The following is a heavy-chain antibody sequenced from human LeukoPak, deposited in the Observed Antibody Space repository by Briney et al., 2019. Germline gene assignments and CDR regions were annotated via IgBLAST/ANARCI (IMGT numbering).Heavy chain of an antibody. D-gene: IGHD6-6*01. CDR1: GGSISSGDYY. CDR3: ARVPSRSVYSSSGYFDY. Sequence: SETLSLTCTVSGGSISSGDYYWSWIRQPSGKGLEWIGYIYYSGSTYYNPSLKSRVTISVDTSKNQFSLKLSSVTAADTAVYYCARVPSRSVYSSSGYFDYWGQGTLVTVSS. V-gene: IGHV4-30-4*08. CDR2: IYYSGST. J-gene: IGHJ4*02.